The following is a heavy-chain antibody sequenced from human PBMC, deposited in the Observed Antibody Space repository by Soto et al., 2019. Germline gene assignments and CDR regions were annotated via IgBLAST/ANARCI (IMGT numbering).Heavy chain of an antibody. CDR3: AKGYARSGYSRMDV. CDR2: ISGSGGST. CDR1: GFTFSSYA. D-gene: IGHD5-18*01. J-gene: IGHJ6*02. Sequence: EAQLLESGGGLEQPGGSLRLSCAASGFTFSSYAMSWVRQAPGQGLEWVSGISGSGGSTYYADSVQGRFTISRDDSKNTLYLPMKSLRAEDTAVYYGAKGYARSGYSRMDVWGQGTTVTVSS. V-gene: IGHV3-23*01.